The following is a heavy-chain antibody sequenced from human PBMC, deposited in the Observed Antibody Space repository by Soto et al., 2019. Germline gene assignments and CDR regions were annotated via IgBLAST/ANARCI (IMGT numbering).Heavy chain of an antibody. CDR1: GGSISSSNW. V-gene: IGHV4-4*02. CDR2: IYHSGST. J-gene: IGHJ5*02. Sequence: QVQLQESGPGLVKPSGTLSLTCAVSGGSISSSNWWSWVRQPPGKGLEWIGEIYHSGSTNYNPSRNARVTISEDKSKSQFSLKLSSVTAAYRAVYYCAIDLRDSSSPLLNWFDPWGQGTLVTVSS. D-gene: IGHD6-6*01. CDR3: AIDLRDSSSPLLNWFDP.